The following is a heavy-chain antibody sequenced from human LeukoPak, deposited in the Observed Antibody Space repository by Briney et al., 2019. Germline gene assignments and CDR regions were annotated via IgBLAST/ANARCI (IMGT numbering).Heavy chain of an antibody. CDR2: ISSDGSDK. CDR1: GFTFSGYP. J-gene: IGHJ4*02. Sequence: PGGSLRPSCAASGFTFSGYPMHWVRQTPGKGLEWVAVISSDGSDKHYADPVKGRFTISRDNSKNTLYLQMNSLRAEDTAWYYCAREGINGYYPYWGQGILVTVSS. D-gene: IGHD3-3*01. CDR3: AREGINGYYPY. V-gene: IGHV3-30-3*01.